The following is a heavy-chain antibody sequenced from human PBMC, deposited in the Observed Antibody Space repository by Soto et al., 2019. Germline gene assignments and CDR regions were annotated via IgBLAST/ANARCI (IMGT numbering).Heavy chain of an antibody. V-gene: IGHV1-2*02. CDR2: ISPKSGGT. CDR3: ARDYCGGDCPGIWYFDL. D-gene: IGHD2-21*01. CDR1: GYTFTDYW. J-gene: IGHJ2*01. Sequence: QVQLVQSGAEVKKPGASVKVSCKASGYTFTDYWIHWVRQAPGQGLEWMGWISPKSGGTNYAQKFQGGVTMDRDTSISTAYLDLSRLTSDETAMYYCARDYCGGDCPGIWYFDLWGRGTLVTVSS.